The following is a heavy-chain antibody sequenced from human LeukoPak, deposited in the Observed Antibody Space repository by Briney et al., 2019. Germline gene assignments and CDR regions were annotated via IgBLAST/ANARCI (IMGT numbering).Heavy chain of an antibody. CDR1: GGSFSGYY. CDR3: ARGSRYLGYCSSTSCYRERYNWFDP. J-gene: IGHJ5*02. Sequence: SETLSLTCAVYGGSFSGYYWSWIRQPPGKGLEWIGEINHSGSTNYNPSLKSRVTISVDTSKNQFSLKLSSVTAADTAVYYCARGSRYLGYCSSTSCYRERYNWFDPWGQGTLVTVSS. D-gene: IGHD2-2*01. V-gene: IGHV4-34*01. CDR2: INHSGST.